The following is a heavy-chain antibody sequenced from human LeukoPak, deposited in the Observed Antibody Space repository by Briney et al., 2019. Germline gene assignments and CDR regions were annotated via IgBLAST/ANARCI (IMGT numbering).Heavy chain of an antibody. CDR2: INTNSGGT. CDR3: ASTPRRSGYGLGGY. D-gene: IGHD5-12*01. J-gene: IGHJ4*02. Sequence: ASVKVSCKASGYTFTGYYMHWVRQAPGQGLEWMGWINTNSGGTNYAQKFQGRVTMTRDTSISTAYMELSRLRSDDTAVYYCASTPRRSGYGLGGYWGQGTLVTVSS. CDR1: GYTFTGYY. V-gene: IGHV1-2*02.